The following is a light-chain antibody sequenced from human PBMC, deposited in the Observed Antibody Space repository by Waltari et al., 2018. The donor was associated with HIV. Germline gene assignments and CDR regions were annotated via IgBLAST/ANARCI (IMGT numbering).Light chain of an antibody. CDR3: QSYDSSLSGWV. J-gene: IGLJ3*02. CDR1: SPNIGAAYA. V-gene: IGLV1-40*01. Sequence: QSVLTQPPSVSGAPGPRVTISCTGRSPNIGAAYAVHWYQQLPGTAPKLLIYGNSNRPSGVPDRFSGSKSGTSASLAITGLQAEDEADYYCQSYDSSLSGWVFGGGTKLTVL. CDR2: GNS.